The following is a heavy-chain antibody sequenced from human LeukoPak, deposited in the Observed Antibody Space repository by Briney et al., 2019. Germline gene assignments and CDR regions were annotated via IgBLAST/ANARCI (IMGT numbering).Heavy chain of an antibody. J-gene: IGHJ6*02. CDR2: ISSSSSYI. V-gene: IGHV3-21*01. Sequence: GGSLRLSCAAYGFTFSSYSMNWVRQAPGKGLEWVSSISSSSSYIYYADSVKGRFTISRDNAKNSLYLQMNSLRAEDTAVYYCARVILRNPDVWGQGTTVTVSS. CDR1: GFTFSSYS. CDR3: ARVILRNPDV. D-gene: IGHD1-14*01.